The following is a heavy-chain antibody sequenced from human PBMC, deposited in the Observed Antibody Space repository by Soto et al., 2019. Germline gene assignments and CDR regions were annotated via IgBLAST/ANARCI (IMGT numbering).Heavy chain of an antibody. CDR3: ARDQSPVYDFWSGYFPFDP. J-gene: IGHJ5*02. D-gene: IGHD3-3*01. V-gene: IGHV3-20*04. CDR1: GFTFDDYG. CDR2: INWNGGST. Sequence: GGSLRLSCAASGFTFDDYGMSWVRQAPGKGLEWVSGINWNGGSTGYADSVKGRFTISRDNAKNTLYLQMNSLRAEDTAVYYCARDQSPVYDFWSGYFPFDPWGQGTLVTVSS.